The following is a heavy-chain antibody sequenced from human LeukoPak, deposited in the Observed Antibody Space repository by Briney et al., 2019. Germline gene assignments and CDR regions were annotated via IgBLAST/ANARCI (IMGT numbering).Heavy chain of an antibody. CDR2: ISAYNGNT. CDR3: ARSITIFGVVIRSRYYFDY. Sequence: ASVKVSCKASGYTFTSYGISWVRQAPGQGLEWMGWISAYNGNTNYAQKLQGRVTMTTDTSTSTAYMELRSLRSDDTAVYYCARSITIFGVVIRSRYYFDYWGQGTLVTVSS. J-gene: IGHJ4*02. D-gene: IGHD3-3*01. CDR1: GYTFTSYG. V-gene: IGHV1-18*01.